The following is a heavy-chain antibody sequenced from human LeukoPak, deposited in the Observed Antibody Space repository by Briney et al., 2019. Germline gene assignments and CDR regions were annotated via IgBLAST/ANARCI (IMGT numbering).Heavy chain of an antibody. D-gene: IGHD1-1*01. CDR2: ISYDGSKE. CDR1: GFTFNNYG. Sequence: SGRSLSLSCAASGFTFNNYGMHWVRQAPGKGLEWVAVISYDGSKEYYGDSVKGRFTISRDNSKNTLYLQMNSLRAEDTAVYYCARDGVGNWNEDYYYYGMDVWGQGTTVTVSS. V-gene: IGHV3-33*05. J-gene: IGHJ6*02. CDR3: ARDGVGNWNEDYYYYGMDV.